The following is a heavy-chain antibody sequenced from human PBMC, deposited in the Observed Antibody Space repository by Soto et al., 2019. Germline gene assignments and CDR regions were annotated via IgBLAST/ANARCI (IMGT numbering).Heavy chain of an antibody. J-gene: IGHJ4*02. CDR2: IKSKNDGGAA. CDR3: VEGGNDF. CDR1: GFMFSSAW. Sequence: EVQVVESGGDLVEPGGSLRLSCVTSGFMFSSAWMSWVRQGPGKGLEWVARIKSKNDGGAADYAAPVNGRFSISRDASKSTGYLQMNSLRAEDTAMYYCVEGGNDFWGQGTLVTVSS. D-gene: IGHD1-26*01. V-gene: IGHV3-15*01.